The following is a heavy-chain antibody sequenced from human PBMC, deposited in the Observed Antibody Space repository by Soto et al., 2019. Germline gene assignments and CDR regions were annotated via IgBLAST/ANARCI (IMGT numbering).Heavy chain of an antibody. CDR1: GYTFTSYY. J-gene: IGHJ6*03. CDR3: ARDFPDYGDYVYYYYYMDV. Sequence: QVQLVQSGAEVKKPGASVKVSCKASGYTFTSYYMHWVRQAPGQGLEWMGIINPSGGSTSYAQKFQGRVTMTRETSTSTVYMELSSLRSEDTAVYYCARDFPDYGDYVYYYYYMDVWGKGTTVTVSS. D-gene: IGHD4-17*01. V-gene: IGHV1-46*03. CDR2: INPSGGST.